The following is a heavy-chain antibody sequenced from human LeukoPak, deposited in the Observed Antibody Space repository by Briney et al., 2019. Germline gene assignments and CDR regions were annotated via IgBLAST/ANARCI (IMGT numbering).Heavy chain of an antibody. V-gene: IGHV4-39*07. Sequence: KSSETLSLTCNVSGGSISSTSHYWGWIRQPPGKGLDWVGSIFYSGNTYYNPYLKSRVTISVDTSKNQFSLSLRSVTAADTAVYYCARLIRVPYIAFYGMDVWGQGTTVTVSS. CDR3: ARLIRVPYIAFYGMDV. J-gene: IGHJ6*02. D-gene: IGHD3-10*01. CDR1: GGSISSTSHY. CDR2: IFYSGNT.